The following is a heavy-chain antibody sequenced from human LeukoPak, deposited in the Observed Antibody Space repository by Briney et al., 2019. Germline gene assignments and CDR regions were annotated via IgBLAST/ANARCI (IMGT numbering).Heavy chain of an antibody. V-gene: IGHV3-21*01. D-gene: IGHD5-24*01. Sequence: PGGSLRLSCAASGFTFSSYWMHWVRQAPGKGLEWVSSISSSSSYIYYADSVKGRFTISRDNAKNSLYLQMNSLRAEDTAVYYCARESLLDGYNSGVDYWGQGTLVTVSS. CDR3: ARESLLDGYNSGVDY. CDR2: ISSSSSYI. J-gene: IGHJ4*02. CDR1: GFTFSSYW.